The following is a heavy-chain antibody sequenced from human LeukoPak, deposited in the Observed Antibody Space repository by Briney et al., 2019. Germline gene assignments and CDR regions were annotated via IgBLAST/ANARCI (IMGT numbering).Heavy chain of an antibody. CDR3: ARGDTAMARSPFDY. CDR1: GGSISRGGYS. J-gene: IGHJ4*02. CDR2: IYHSGST. V-gene: IGHV4-30-2*01. Sequence: SETLSLTCAVSGGSISRGGYSWSWIRQPPGKGLEWIGYIYHSGSTYYNPPLKSRVTISVDRSKNQFSLKLSSVTAADTAVYYCARGDTAMARSPFDYWGQGTLVTVSS. D-gene: IGHD5-18*01.